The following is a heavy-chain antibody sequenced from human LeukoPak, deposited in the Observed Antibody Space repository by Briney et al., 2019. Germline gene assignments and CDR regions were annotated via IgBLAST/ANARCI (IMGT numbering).Heavy chain of an antibody. CDR1: GFTFTGYY. CDR2: INPNSGGT. V-gene: IGHV1-2*04. Sequence: ASVKLSCKASGFTFTGYYMHWVRQAPGQGLEWMGWINPNSGGTNYAQKVQGWVTMTRDTSISTAYMELSRLRSDDTAVYYCASGGYCSGGSCYGGWCDPWGQGTLVTVPS. CDR3: ASGGYCSGGSCYGGWCDP. J-gene: IGHJ5*02. D-gene: IGHD2-15*01.